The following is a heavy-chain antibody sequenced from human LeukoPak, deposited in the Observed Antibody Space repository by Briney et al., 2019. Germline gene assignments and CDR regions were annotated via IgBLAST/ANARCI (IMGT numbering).Heavy chain of an antibody. J-gene: IGHJ3*02. D-gene: IGHD6-13*01. CDR3: ARGPYSSRDDAFDI. V-gene: IGHV1-69*13. CDR1: GGSFSSYA. Sequence: SVKVSCKASGGSFSSYAISWVRQAPGQGLEWMGGIIPIFGTANYAQKFQGRVTITADESTSTAYMELSSLRSEDTAVYYCARGPYSSRDDAFDIWGQGTMVTVSS. CDR2: IIPIFGTA.